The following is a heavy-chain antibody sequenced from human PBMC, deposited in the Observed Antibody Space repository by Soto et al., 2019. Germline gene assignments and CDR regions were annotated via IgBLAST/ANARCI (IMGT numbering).Heavy chain of an antibody. CDR1: GGSISSYY. CDR3: ARVRGGNPDVFDY. CDR2: IYYSGST. V-gene: IGHV4-59*01. J-gene: IGHJ4*02. Sequence: SETLSLTCTVSGGSISSYYWSWIRQPPGKGLEWIGYIYYSGSTNYNPSLKSRVTISVDTSKNQFSLKLSSVTAADTAVYYCARVRGGNPDVFDYWGQGTLVTVSS.